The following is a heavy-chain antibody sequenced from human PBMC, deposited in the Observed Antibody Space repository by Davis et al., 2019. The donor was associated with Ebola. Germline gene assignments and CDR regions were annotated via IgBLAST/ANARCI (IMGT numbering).Heavy chain of an antibody. V-gene: IGHV4-59*12. Sequence: MPSETLSLTCTVSGGSISSYYWSWIRQPPGKGLEWIGYIYYSGSTNYNPSLKSRVTISVDTSKNQFSLKLSSVTAADTAVYYCARFTRDTAAGRSYYYYGMDVWGQGTTVTVSS. CDR3: ARFTRDTAAGRSYYYYGMDV. CDR2: IYYSGST. CDR1: GGSISSYY. J-gene: IGHJ6*02. D-gene: IGHD6-13*01.